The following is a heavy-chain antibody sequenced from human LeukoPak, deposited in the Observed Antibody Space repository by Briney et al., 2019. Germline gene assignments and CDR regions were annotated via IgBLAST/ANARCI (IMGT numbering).Heavy chain of an antibody. J-gene: IGHJ3*02. D-gene: IGHD3-22*01. V-gene: IGHV4-59*01. CDR2: IYYSGST. CDR1: GGSISSYY. Sequence: PSETLSLTCTVSGGSISSYYWSWIRQPPGKGLEWIGYIYYSGSTNYNPSLKSRVTISVDTSKNQFSLKLSSVTAADTAVYYCARGSLEDYDSSGYLSKRGAFDIWGQGTMVTVSS. CDR3: ARGSLEDYDSSGYLSKRGAFDI.